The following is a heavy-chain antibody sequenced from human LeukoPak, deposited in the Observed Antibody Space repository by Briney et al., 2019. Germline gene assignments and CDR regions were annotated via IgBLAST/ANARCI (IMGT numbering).Heavy chain of an antibody. J-gene: IGHJ5*02. CDR2: MYTSGST. Sequence: PSETLSLTCTVSGGSISSYYWSWIRQAPGKGLEWIGYMYTSGSTNYNPSLKSRVTISVDTSKNQFSLKLSSVTAADTAVYYCARHHPDIVVVPAAMFWFDPWGQGTLVTLSS. V-gene: IGHV4-4*09. CDR1: GGSISSYY. CDR3: ARHHPDIVVVPAAMFWFDP. D-gene: IGHD2-2*01.